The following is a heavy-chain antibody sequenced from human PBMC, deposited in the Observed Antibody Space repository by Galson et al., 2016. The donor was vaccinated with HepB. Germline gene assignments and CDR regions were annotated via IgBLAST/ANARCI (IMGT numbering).Heavy chain of an antibody. Sequence: SLRLSCATSGFSFGGYVMTWVRQAPGKGPEWVSSIGTGDGSTNYVESAKGRFTISKDNSKNTVYLQMNSLRAEDTAVYYCASLQYHTTFGVVWGQGTLVCVSS. V-gene: IGHV3-23*01. D-gene: IGHD3-3*01. CDR1: GFSFGGYV. J-gene: IGHJ4*02. CDR3: ASLQYHTTFGVV. CDR2: IGTGDGST.